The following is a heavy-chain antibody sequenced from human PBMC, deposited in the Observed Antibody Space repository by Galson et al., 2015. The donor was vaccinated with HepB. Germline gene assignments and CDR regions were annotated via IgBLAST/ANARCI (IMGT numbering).Heavy chain of an antibody. CDR2: IYWDDDK. D-gene: IGHD3-22*01. Sequence: PALVKPTQTLTLTCTFSGLSHSSSGVGVGWIRQPPGKALEWLALIYWDDDKRYSPSLKSRLTVTKDTSKSQVVLTMTNMDPVDTATYFCAHHRGGGYNYWGQGTLVTVSS. CDR3: AHHRGGGYNY. CDR1: GLSHSSSGVG. J-gene: IGHJ4*02. V-gene: IGHV2-5*02.